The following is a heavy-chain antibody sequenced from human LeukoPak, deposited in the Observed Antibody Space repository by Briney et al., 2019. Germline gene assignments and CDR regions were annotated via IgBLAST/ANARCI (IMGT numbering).Heavy chain of an antibody. CDR3: ARAGGSGCYDY. CDR1: GGSIKNYY. CDR2: IHTSGST. D-gene: IGHD6-19*01. Sequence: PSETLSLTCTVSGGSIKNYYWNWIRQPAGKGLEWIGRIHTSGSTNYNPSLKSRLTLSVDTSKNQFSLRLTSVTAADTAVYYCARAGGSGCYDYWGQGILVTVSS. V-gene: IGHV4-4*07. J-gene: IGHJ4*02.